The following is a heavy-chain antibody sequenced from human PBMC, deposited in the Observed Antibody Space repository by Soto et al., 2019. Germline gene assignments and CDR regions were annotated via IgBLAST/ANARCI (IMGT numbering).Heavy chain of an antibody. J-gene: IGHJ5*02. D-gene: IGHD3-22*01. CDR3: ARERVVYYDSSGYYYQNWFDP. CDR2: ISAYNGNT. Sequence: ASVKVSCKASGYTFTSYGISWVRQAPGQGLEWMGWISAYNGNTNYAQKLQGRVTMTTDTSTSTAYMELRSLGSDDTAVYYCARERVVYYDSSGYYYQNWFDPWGQGTLVTVSS. V-gene: IGHV1-18*01. CDR1: GYTFTSYG.